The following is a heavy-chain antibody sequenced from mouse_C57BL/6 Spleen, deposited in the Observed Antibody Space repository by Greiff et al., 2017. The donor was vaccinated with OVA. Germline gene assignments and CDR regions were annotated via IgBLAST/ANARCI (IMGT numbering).Heavy chain of an antibody. D-gene: IGHD3-2*02. V-gene: IGHV1-69*01. Sequence: QVQLQQPGAELVMPGASVKLSCKASGYTFTSYWMHWVKQRPGQGLEWIGEIDPSDSYTNYNQKFKGKSTLTVDKSSSTAYMQLSSLTSEDSAVYYCARQLRPYYFDHGGQGTTLTVSS. J-gene: IGHJ2*01. CDR2: IDPSDSYT. CDR1: GYTFTSYW. CDR3: ARQLRPYYFDH.